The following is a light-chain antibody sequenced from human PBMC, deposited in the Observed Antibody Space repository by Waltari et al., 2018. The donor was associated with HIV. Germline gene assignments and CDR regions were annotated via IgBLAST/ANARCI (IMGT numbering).Light chain of an antibody. CDR1: QSISSN. CDR2: GAS. Sequence: ELVMTQSPATLYVSAVERATLSCRASQSISSNLAWYPQKPGQVPRPLIYGASTRATGIPARFSGSGSGTEFTLTISSLQSEDFAVYYCQQYNAWPLFGQGTKLEIK. V-gene: IGKV3-15*01. J-gene: IGKJ2*01. CDR3: QQYNAWPL.